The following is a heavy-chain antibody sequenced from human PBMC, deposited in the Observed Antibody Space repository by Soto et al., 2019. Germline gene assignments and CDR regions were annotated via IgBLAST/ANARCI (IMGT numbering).Heavy chain of an antibody. CDR3: ARDRGIAARPGNSRYGMDV. V-gene: IGHV3-33*01. D-gene: IGHD6-6*01. Sequence: PGWSLRLSCAASGFTFSSYGMHWVRQAPGKGLEWVAVIWYDGSNKYYADSVKGRFTISRDNSKNTLYLQMNSLRAEDTAVYYCARDRGIAARPGNSRYGMDVWGQGTTVTVSS. CDR2: IWYDGSNK. CDR1: GFTFSSYG. J-gene: IGHJ6*02.